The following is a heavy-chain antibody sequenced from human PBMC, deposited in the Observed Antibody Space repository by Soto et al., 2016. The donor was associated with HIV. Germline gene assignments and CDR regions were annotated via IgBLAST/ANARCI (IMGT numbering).Heavy chain of an antibody. CDR2: IKQDGSEK. V-gene: IGHV3-7*04. CDR3: ARDYPTAGYYDA. CDR1: GFTFTRYW. Sequence: EVQLVESGGGLVQPGGSLRLSCAASGFTFTRYWMSWVRQAPGKGLEWVANIKQDGSEKYFVDSVKGRFTISRDNVNNSLFLQMNSLRDDDTAVYYCARDYPTAGYYDAWGQGTLVTVXS. D-gene: IGHD1-26*01. J-gene: IGHJ5*02.